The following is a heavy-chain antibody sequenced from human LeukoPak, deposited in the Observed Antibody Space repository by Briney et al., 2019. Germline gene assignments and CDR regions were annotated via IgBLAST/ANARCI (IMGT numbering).Heavy chain of an antibody. J-gene: IGHJ4*02. CDR3: AKDISSAARPYYFDY. D-gene: IGHD6-6*01. CDR1: GFTFDDYA. Sequence: TLRLSCAASGFTFDDYAMHWVRQAPGKGLEWVSGISWNSGSIGYADSVKGRFTISRDNAKNSLDLQMNSLRAEDTALYYCAKDISSAARPYYFDYWGQGTLVSASS. CDR2: ISWNSGSI. V-gene: IGHV3-9*01.